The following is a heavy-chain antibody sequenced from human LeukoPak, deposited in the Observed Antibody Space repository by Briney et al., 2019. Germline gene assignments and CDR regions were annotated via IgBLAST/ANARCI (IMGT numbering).Heavy chain of an antibody. CDR3: VRDRSYGASDY. J-gene: IGHJ4*02. V-gene: IGHV3-48*01. D-gene: IGHD5-18*01. CDR1: GFTFSSYW. Sequence: GGSLRLSCAASGFTFSSYWMSWVRQAPGKGLEWVSYITSSSSTMFYADSVKGRFTISRDNAENSLYLQMNSLRAEDTAFYHCVRDRSYGASDYWGQGTLVTVSS. CDR2: ITSSSSTM.